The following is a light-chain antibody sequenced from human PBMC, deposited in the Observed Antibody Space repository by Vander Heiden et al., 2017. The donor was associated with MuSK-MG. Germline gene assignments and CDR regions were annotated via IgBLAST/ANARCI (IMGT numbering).Light chain of an antibody. CDR3: QQRSTWLT. V-gene: IGKV3-11*01. Sequence: VVLTPSPATLSLSPGERATLSCRASLSIGSNLAWYQQKPGQAPRLLIYDASKRATGIPGRFSGSGSGTDFTLTISSLESDDFAVYYCQQRSTWLTFGGGTKVEIK. J-gene: IGKJ4*01. CDR2: DAS. CDR1: LSIGSN.